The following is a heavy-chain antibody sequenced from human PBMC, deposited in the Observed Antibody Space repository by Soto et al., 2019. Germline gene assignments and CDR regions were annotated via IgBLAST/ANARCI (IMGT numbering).Heavy chain of an antibody. D-gene: IGHD3-10*01. CDR3: ARRHGLDIDAYY. J-gene: IGHJ4*02. V-gene: IGHV4-59*01. Sequence: PSETLCPPCTVPWASLDRSNLRWVRQSPGKGLEWSGYLYNTGSTIYNPSLKSRVTISVDTSKNQFSLKMNSVTAADTAVYFCARRHGLDIDAYYWGQGILVTVSS. CDR1: WASLDRSN. CDR2: LYNTGST.